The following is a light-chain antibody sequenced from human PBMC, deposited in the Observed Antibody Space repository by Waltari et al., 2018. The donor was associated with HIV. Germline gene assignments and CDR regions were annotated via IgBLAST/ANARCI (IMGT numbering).Light chain of an antibody. V-gene: IGKV3-20*01. CDR3: QQYGSSPLYS. CDR2: SAS. CDR1: QSVSSSY. Sequence: EIVLTQSPGTLSLSPGERATLSCRASQSVSSSYLALYQQKPSPAPRLLIYSASSRATGIPDRFSCSGSGTDFTLTISRLEPEDFAVYYCQQYGSSPLYSFGQGTKLEIK. J-gene: IGKJ2*03.